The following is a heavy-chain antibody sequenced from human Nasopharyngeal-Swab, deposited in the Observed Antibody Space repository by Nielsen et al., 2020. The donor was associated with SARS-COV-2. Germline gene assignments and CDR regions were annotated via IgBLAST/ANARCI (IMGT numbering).Heavy chain of an antibody. CDR3: ATKLGWALPFDY. D-gene: IGHD6-19*01. CDR1: GITFTDYY. V-gene: IGHV1-2*06. CDR2: IYAKSGAT. J-gene: IGHJ4*02. Sequence: ASVKVSCKASGITFTDYYIHWVRQAPGQGLEWMGRIYAKSGATTYAQAFQGTVTITRDTSISTAYMELTRLTSDDTAIYYCATKLGWALPFDYWGQGTLVTVST.